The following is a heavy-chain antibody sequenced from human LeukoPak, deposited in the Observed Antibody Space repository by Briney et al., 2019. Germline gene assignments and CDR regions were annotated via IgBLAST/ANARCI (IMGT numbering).Heavy chain of an antibody. CDR2: IYYSGST. J-gene: IGHJ6*02. CDR1: GGSISSYY. V-gene: IGHV4-59*01. CDR3: ARGLNDDYGDYEEVYYYYGMDV. Sequence: PSETLSLTCTVSGGSISSYYWSWIRQPPGKGLEWIGYIYYSGSTNYNPSLKSRVTISVDTSKNQFSLKLSSVTAADTAVYYCARGLNDDYGDYEEVYYYYGMDVWGQGTTVTVSS. D-gene: IGHD4-17*01.